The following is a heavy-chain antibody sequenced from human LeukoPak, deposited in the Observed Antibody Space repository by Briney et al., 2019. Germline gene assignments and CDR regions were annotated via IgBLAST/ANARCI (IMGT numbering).Heavy chain of an antibody. Sequence: PGESLRLSCAASGFTFSSYWMDWVRQVPGKGLEWVANIKQDGIEKYFVGSVKGRLAISRDNAKNSLYLQMNSLRVEDTAVYYCAREGMVRGVPDAFDLWGQGTMVTVSS. CDR2: IKQDGIEK. CDR3: AREGMVRGVPDAFDL. D-gene: IGHD3-10*01. J-gene: IGHJ3*01. CDR1: GFTFSSYW. V-gene: IGHV3-7*01.